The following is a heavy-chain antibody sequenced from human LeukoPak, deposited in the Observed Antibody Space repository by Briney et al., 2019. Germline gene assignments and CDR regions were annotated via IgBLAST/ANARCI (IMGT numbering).Heavy chain of an antibody. Sequence: ASVKVSCKASGGTFSSYAISWVRQAPGQGLEWMGGIIPIFGTANYAQKFQGRVTITADESTSTAYMELSRLRSDDTAVYYCARVGTVAAAGSEVRNYYYMDVWGKGTTVTVSS. CDR3: ARVGTVAAAGSEVRNYYYMDV. CDR2: IIPIFGTA. CDR1: GGTFSSYA. V-gene: IGHV1-69*13. J-gene: IGHJ6*03. D-gene: IGHD6-13*01.